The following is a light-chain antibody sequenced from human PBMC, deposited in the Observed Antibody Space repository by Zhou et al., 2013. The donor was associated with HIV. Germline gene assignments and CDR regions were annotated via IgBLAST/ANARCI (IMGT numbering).Light chain of an antibody. V-gene: IGKV3-20*01. CDR1: ESITNYY. J-gene: IGKJ4*01. CDR3: QQVNSWPLT. Sequence: EIVLTQSPGTLSLSPGERATLSCRASESITNYYLAWYQQKPGQTPRLLIYDASNRAAGIPDRFSGSGSGTDFTLTINNLQPDDFATYYCQQVNSWPLTFGGGTKLEIK. CDR2: DAS.